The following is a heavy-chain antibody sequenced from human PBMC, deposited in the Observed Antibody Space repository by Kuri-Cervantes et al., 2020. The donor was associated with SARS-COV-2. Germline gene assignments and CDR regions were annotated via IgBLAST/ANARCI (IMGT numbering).Heavy chain of an antibody. CDR2: ISYDGSNK. CDR1: GFIFSDYA. V-gene: IGHV3-30-3*01. CDR3: ARDRAAAGVYYSDY. D-gene: IGHD6-13*01. J-gene: IGHJ4*02. Sequence: GESLKISCEASGFIFSDYAIDWVRQAPGKGLEWVAVISYDGSNKYYADSVKGRFTISRDNSKSTLYLQMNSLRAEDTAVYYCARDRAAAGVYYSDYWGQGTLVTVSS.